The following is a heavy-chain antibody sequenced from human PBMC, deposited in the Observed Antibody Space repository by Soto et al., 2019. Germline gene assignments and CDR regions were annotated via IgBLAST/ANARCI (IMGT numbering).Heavy chain of an antibody. D-gene: IGHD3-3*01. Sequence: GGSLRLSCAASGFTFDDYAMHWVRQAPGKGLEWVSGISWNSGSIGYADSVKGRFTISRDNAKNSLYLQMNSLRAEDTALYYCAKEAIFGVVPYYFDYWGQGTLVTVS. CDR3: AKEAIFGVVPYYFDY. CDR2: ISWNSGSI. J-gene: IGHJ4*02. V-gene: IGHV3-9*01. CDR1: GFTFDDYA.